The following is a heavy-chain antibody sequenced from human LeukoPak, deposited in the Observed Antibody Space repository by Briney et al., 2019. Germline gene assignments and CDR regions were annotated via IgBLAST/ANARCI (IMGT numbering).Heavy chain of an antibody. V-gene: IGHV3-48*01. CDR1: GFTFSSYS. J-gene: IGHJ6*02. Sequence: PGGSLRLSCAASGFTFSSYSMNWVRQAPGKGLEWVSYISSTSSTKQYADSVKGRLTISRDNAKNSLYLQMNSLRAEDTAMYYCARDMYFAVDVWGQGTTVTVSS. CDR2: ISSTSSTK. CDR3: ARDMYFAVDV.